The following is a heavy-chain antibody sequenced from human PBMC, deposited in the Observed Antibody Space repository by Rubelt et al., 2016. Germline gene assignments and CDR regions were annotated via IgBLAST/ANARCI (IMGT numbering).Heavy chain of an antibody. Sequence: QVQLQQWGAGLLKPSETLSLTCAVYGGSFSGYYWSWIRQPPGKGLEWIGEINHSGSTNYNPSLKSRVTLSVDTSKNQFSLKLSSVTAADTAVYYCAREVVVPAATYDYWGQGTLGTVSS. CDR3: AREVVVPAATYDY. J-gene: IGHJ4*02. V-gene: IGHV4-34*01. CDR2: INHSGST. CDR1: GGSFSGYY. D-gene: IGHD2-2*01.